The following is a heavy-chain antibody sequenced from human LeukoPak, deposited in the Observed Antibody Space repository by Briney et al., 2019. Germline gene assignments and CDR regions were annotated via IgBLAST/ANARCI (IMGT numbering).Heavy chain of an antibody. Sequence: GGSLRLSCAASGFTFSSYGMHWVRQAPGKGLEWVAVISYDGSNKYYADSVKGRFTISRDNSKNTLYLQMNSLRAGDTAVYYCAKDLERHIVVVTASAVDHWGQGTLVTVSS. D-gene: IGHD2-21*02. J-gene: IGHJ4*02. V-gene: IGHV3-30*18. CDR3: AKDLERHIVVVTASAVDH. CDR2: ISYDGSNK. CDR1: GFTFSSYG.